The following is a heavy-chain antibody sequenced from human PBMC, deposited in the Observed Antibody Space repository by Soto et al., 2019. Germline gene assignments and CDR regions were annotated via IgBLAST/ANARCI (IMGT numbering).Heavy chain of an antibody. CDR3: AREAAGFDI. Sequence: EMQLVETGGGLIQPGGSLRLSCAASGFTVSDDHMSWVRQAPGKGPEWVSVIYYGGTTYYAYSVQGRFTISRDKSKNTLYLQMNDLRADDTAVYYCAREAAGFDIWGHVTMVTVSS. CDR1: GFTVSDDH. V-gene: IGHV3-53*02. J-gene: IGHJ3*02. CDR2: IYYGGTT.